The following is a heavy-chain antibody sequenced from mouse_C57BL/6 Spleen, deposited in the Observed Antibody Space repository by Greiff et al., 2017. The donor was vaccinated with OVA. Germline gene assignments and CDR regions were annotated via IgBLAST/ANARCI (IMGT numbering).Heavy chain of an antibody. J-gene: IGHJ4*01. CDR3: ARSGEEGSGYLYYAMDY. V-gene: IGHV5-4*01. CDR1: GFTFSSYA. CDR2: ISDGGSYT. D-gene: IGHD3-2*02. Sequence: EVHLVESGGGLVKPGGSLKLSCAASGFTFSSYAMSWVRQTPEKRLEWVATISDGGSYTYYPDNVKGRFTISRDNAKNNLYLQMSHLKSEDTAMYYCARSGEEGSGYLYYAMDYWGQGTSVTVSS.